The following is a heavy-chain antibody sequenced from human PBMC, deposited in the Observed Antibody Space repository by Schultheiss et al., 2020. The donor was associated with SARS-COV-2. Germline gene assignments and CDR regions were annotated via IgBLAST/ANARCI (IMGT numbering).Heavy chain of an antibody. D-gene: IGHD2-15*01. Sequence: GGSLRLSCVASGFTFSRYSMNWVRQAPGKGLEWVSSISLSSTYIYYADSVKGRFTVSRDNAKNSLYLQMNSLRTEDTAVYYCARVRSGANSPFDYWGQGTLVTVSS. CDR3: ARVRSGANSPFDY. CDR2: ISLSSTYI. CDR1: GFTFSRYS. J-gene: IGHJ4*02. V-gene: IGHV3-21*01.